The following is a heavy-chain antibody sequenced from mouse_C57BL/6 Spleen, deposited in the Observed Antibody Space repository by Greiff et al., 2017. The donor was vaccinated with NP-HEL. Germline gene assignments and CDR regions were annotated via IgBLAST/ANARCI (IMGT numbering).Heavy chain of an antibody. Sequence: VQLQQSGPVLVKPGASVKMSCKASGYTFTDYYMNWVKQSHGKSLEWIGVINPYNGGTSYNQKFKGKATLTVDKSSSTAYMELNSLTSEDSAVYYCARRYYGNYVWFAYWGQGTLVTVSA. J-gene: IGHJ3*01. CDR1: GYTFTDYY. CDR2: INPYNGGT. V-gene: IGHV1-19*01. D-gene: IGHD2-1*01. CDR3: ARRYYGNYVWFAY.